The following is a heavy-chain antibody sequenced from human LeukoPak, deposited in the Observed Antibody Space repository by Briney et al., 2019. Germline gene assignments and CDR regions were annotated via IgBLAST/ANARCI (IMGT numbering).Heavy chain of an antibody. CDR1: GGSISSSNW. CDR2: IYHSGST. D-gene: IGHD5-18*01. V-gene: IGHV4-4*02. Sequence: SGTLSLTCAVSGGSISSSNWWSWVRQPPGKGLEWIGEIYHSGSTNYNPSLKSRVTISVDTSKNQFSLKLSSVTAADTAVYYCARGYSYGLNFGYWGQGTLVTVSS. CDR3: ARGYSYGLNFGY. J-gene: IGHJ4*02.